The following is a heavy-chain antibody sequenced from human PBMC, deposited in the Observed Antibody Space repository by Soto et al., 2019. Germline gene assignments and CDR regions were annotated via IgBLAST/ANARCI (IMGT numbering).Heavy chain of an antibody. Sequence: QVQLVQSGAEVKKPGSSVRVSCRSSGDTFSSYIDNWLRLAPGRGLEWMGRVIPVLTTTDYAQNFRGRVTISADRSTNTVYLDLSSLRSDDTAVYYCARRRYCGYDCYHKHYYGMDVWGQGSLVTVAS. J-gene: IGHJ6*02. V-gene: IGHV1-69*08. CDR2: VIPVLTTT. CDR3: ARRRYCGYDCYHKHYYGMDV. D-gene: IGHD2-21*02. CDR1: GDTFSSYI.